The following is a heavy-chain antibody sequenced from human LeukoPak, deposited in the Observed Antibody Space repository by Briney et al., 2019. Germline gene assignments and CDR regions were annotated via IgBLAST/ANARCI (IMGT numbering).Heavy chain of an antibody. CDR1: GFSFSDHW. Sequence: TGGSLRLSCVASGFSFSDHWMNWFRQAPGKGLEWVATIKKDGSEQYYVDSMKGRLTISRDNAKNSVYLQIHNLRAEDTAVYYCARDLGCLQYGYWGTGAIVTASS. CDR3: ARDLGCLQYGY. CDR2: IKKDGSEQ. D-gene: IGHD5-24*01. J-gene: IGHJ4*02. V-gene: IGHV3-7*01.